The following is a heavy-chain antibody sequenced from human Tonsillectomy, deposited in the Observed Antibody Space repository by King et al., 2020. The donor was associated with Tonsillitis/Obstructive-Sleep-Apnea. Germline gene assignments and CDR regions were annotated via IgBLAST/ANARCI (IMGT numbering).Heavy chain of an antibody. V-gene: IGHV4-61*01. J-gene: IGHJ5*02. CDR2: IYYSGST. CDR1: GGSVSSGSYY. D-gene: IGHD3-22*01. CDR3: ASESPYYYDSSGFAAGDWFDP. Sequence: QLQESGPGLVKPSETLSLTCTVSGGSVSSGSYYWSWIRQPPGKGLEWIGYIYYSGSTNYNPSLKSRVTISVDTSKNQFSLKLSSVTAADTAVYYCASESPYYYDSSGFAAGDWFDPWGQGTLVTVSS.